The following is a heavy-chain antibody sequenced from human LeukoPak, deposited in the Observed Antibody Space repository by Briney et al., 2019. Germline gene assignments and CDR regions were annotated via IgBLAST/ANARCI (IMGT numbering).Heavy chain of an antibody. CDR3: ARKAAADPYYFDY. D-gene: IGHD6-13*01. CDR2: IYSGGST. V-gene: IGHV3-66*01. Sequence: GGSLRLSCAASGFTVSSNYMTWVRQAPGKGLEWVSVIYSGGSTNYADSVKGRFTISRDNSKNTLYLQMNSLRVEDTAVYYCARKAAADPYYFDYWGQGTLVTVSS. CDR1: GFTVSSNY. J-gene: IGHJ4*02.